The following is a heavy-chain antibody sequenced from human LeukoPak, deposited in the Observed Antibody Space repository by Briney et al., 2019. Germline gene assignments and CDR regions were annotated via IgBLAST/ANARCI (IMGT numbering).Heavy chain of an antibody. CDR1: GFTFSSYE. Sequence: GGSLRLSCAASGFTFSSYEMNWVRRAPGKGLEWASYISSSGSTIYYADSVKGRFTISRDNAKNSLYLQMNSLRAEDTALYYCARGSGSSWYFYFDYWGQGTLVTVSS. CDR2: ISSSGSTI. CDR3: ARGSGSSWYFYFDY. J-gene: IGHJ4*02. V-gene: IGHV3-48*03. D-gene: IGHD6-13*01.